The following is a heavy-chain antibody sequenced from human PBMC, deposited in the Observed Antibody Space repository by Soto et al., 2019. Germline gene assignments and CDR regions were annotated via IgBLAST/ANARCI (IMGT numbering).Heavy chain of an antibody. J-gene: IGHJ4*02. CDR1: GYTFSSYY. D-gene: IGHD2-21*02. V-gene: IGHV1-46*03. Sequence: ASVKVSCKASGYTFSSYYMNWVRQAPGQGLEWLGIINPSGGYTTYAQRFLGRVTMTSDTSTSTVHMELGSLTSEDTAVYYCARGWGIVVLTAPYAHWGQGTLVTVSS. CDR3: ARGWGIVVLTAPYAH. CDR2: INPSGGYT.